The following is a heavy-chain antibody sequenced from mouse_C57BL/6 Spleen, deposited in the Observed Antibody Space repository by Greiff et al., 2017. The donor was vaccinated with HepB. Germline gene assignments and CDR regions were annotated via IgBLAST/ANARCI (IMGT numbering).Heavy chain of an antibody. CDR1: GYAFTNYL. CDR2: INPGSGGT. D-gene: IGHD2-5*01. J-gene: IGHJ2*01. CDR3: ARRNYSNSLGY. V-gene: IGHV1-54*01. Sequence: VQLQQSGAELVRPGTSVKVSCKASGYAFTNYLIEWVKQRPGQGLEWIGVINPGSGGTNYNEKFKGKATLTADKSSSTAYMQLSSLTSEDSAVYFCARRNYSNSLGYWGQVTTLTVSS.